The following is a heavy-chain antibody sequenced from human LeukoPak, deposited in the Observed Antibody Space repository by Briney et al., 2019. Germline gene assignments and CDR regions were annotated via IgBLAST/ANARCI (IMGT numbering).Heavy chain of an antibody. CDR2: IYPGDSDT. J-gene: IGHJ3*01. CDR1: GFSFTSYW. CDR3: ARREPGWGLQSYAFDV. V-gene: IGHV5-51*01. Sequence: GESLKISCKVSGFSFTSYWIGWVRQMPGKGLEWMGIIYPGDSDTTYSPSFQGQVTISADKSISTAYLQWSSLKASDTAMYYCARREPGWGLQSYAFDVWGQGTMVTVSS. D-gene: IGHD4-11*01.